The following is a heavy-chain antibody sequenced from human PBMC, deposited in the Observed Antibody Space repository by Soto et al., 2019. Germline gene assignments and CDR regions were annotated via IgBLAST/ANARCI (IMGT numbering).Heavy chain of an antibody. V-gene: IGHV3-15*01. J-gene: IGHJ6*03. Sequence: EVQLVESGGGLVKPGGSLRLSCAASGFTFSNAWMSWVRQAPGKGLEWVGRIKSKTDGGTTDYAAPVKGRFTISRDDSKNTLYLQMNSLKTEDKAVYYCTTVGYCSSTSCHVNYYYYMDVCGKGTTVTVSS. CDR3: TTVGYCSSTSCHVNYYYYMDV. D-gene: IGHD2-2*01. CDR1: GFTFSNAW. CDR2: IKSKTDGGTT.